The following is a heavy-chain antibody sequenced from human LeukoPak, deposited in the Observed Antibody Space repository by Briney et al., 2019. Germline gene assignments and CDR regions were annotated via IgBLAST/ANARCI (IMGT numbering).Heavy chain of an antibody. D-gene: IGHD4-17*01. V-gene: IGHV3-30-3*01. CDR3: ARTYGDPTHYGYYYYGMDV. Sequence: GGSLRLSCAASGFTFSSYAMHWVRQAPGKGLEWVAVISYDGSNKYYADSVKGRFTISRDNSKNTLYLQMNSLRAEDTAVYYCARTYGDPTHYGYYYYGMDVRGQGTTVTVSS. CDR2: ISYDGSNK. CDR1: GFTFSSYA. J-gene: IGHJ6*02.